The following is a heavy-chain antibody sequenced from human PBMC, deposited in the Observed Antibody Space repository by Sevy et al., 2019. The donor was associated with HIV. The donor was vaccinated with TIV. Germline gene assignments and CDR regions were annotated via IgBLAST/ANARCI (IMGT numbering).Heavy chain of an antibody. CDR2: IYYSGST. V-gene: IGHV4-39*01. CDR1: GGSISSSSYY. Sequence: SETLSLTCTVSGGSISSSSYYWGWIRQPPGKGLEWIGSIYYSGSTYYNPSLKSRVTISVDTSKNQFSLKLSSVTAADTAVYYCARVSGGYSYGYYYYMDVWGKGTTVTVSS. J-gene: IGHJ6*03. CDR3: ARVSGGYSYGYYYYMDV. D-gene: IGHD5-18*01.